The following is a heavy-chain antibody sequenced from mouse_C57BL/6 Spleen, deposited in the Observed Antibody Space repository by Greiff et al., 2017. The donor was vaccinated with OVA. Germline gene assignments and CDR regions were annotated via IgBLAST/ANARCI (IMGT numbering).Heavy chain of an antibody. CDR1: GYTFTSYW. J-gene: IGHJ3*01. CDR2: IDPSDSET. CDR3: ARLEDDYDLAWFAY. D-gene: IGHD2-4*01. Sequence: QVQLQQPGAELVRPGSSVKLSCKASGYTFTSYWMHWVKQRPIQGLEWIGNIDPSDSETNYNQKFKDKATLTVDKSSSTAYMQLSSLTSEDSAVYYCARLEDDYDLAWFAYWGQGTLVTVSA. V-gene: IGHV1-52*01.